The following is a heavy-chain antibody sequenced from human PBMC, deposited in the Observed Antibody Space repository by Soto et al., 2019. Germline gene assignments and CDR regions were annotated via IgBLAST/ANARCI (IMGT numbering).Heavy chain of an antibody. CDR3: ASVVVVAATTYYYYGMDV. V-gene: IGHV1-69*01. Sequence: QVQLVQSGAEVKKPGSSVKVSCKASGGTFSSYAISWVRQAPGQGREWMGGIIPIFGTANYAQKFQGRVTITADESTSTAYMELSSLRSEDTAVYYCASVVVVAATTYYYYGMDVWGQGTTVTVSS. CDR1: GGTFSSYA. CDR2: IIPIFGTA. D-gene: IGHD2-15*01. J-gene: IGHJ6*02.